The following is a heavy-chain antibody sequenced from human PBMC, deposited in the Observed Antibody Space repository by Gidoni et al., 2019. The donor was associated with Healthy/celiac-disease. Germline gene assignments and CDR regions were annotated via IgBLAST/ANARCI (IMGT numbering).Heavy chain of an antibody. V-gene: IGHV5-51*01. CDR1: GDSFTSYC. D-gene: IGHD3-3*01. CDR2: TYPGDSDT. Sequence: EVQLVQSGAEVKKPGESLKISCKGSGDSFTSYCIGWVRQMPGKGLEWMGITYPGDSDTRYSPSFQGQVTISADKSISTAYLQWSSLKASDTAMYYCARRGGDFWSGYSYNPAGGYFDYWGQGTLVTVSS. CDR3: ARRGGDFWSGYSYNPAGGYFDY. J-gene: IGHJ4*02.